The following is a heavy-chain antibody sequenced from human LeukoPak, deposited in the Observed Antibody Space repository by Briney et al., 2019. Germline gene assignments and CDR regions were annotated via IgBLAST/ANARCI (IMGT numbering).Heavy chain of an antibody. CDR1: GFTFSNFW. Sequence: PGGSLRLSCAASGFTFSNFWMNWVRQAPGKGLEWVANIKQDGSVKHYVDSVKGRFTISRDNTKNSLYLQMNSLRAEDTAVYYCARDKAVSPYFDYWGQGTLVTVSS. V-gene: IGHV3-7*03. CDR3: ARDKAVSPYFDY. J-gene: IGHJ4*02. D-gene: IGHD3-22*01. CDR2: IKQDGSVK.